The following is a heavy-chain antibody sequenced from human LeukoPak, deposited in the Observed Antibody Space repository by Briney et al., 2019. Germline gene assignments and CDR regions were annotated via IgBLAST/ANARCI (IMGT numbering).Heavy chain of an antibody. CDR2: INPNIGGT. CDR3: ARPTATWLQGGDDAFDI. Sequence: ASVKVSCKASGYTFTFYYIHWVRQAPGQGLEWMGWINPNIGGTNYAQKFQGRVTMTRDTSISTAYMELSRLRSDNTAVYYCARPTATWLQGGDDAFDIWGQGTVVTVSS. J-gene: IGHJ3*02. D-gene: IGHD5-24*01. V-gene: IGHV1-2*02. CDR1: GYTFTFYY.